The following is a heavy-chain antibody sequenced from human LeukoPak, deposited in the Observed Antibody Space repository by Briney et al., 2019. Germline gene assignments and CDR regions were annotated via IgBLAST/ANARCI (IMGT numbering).Heavy chain of an antibody. CDR3: ARVPYSGYHFDY. D-gene: IGHD1-26*01. CDR2: ISSSSSYT. Sequence: GGSLRLSCAAPGFTFSDYYMSWIRQAPGKGLEWVSYISSSSSYTNYADSVKGRFTISRDNVKNSLYLQMNSLRAEDTAVYYCARVPYSGYHFDYWGQGTLVTVSS. J-gene: IGHJ4*02. V-gene: IGHV3-11*06. CDR1: GFTFSDYY.